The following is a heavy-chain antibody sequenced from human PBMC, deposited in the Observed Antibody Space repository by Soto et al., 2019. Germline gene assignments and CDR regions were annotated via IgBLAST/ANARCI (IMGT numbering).Heavy chain of an antibody. Sequence: QAQLVQSGGGLVEPGGSLRLSCAASGFKFSDYHMTWIRQAQGKGLEWISYISSSGTYTTYTDSVKGRFTVSRDNAKSSLYLQMNSLRGEDTAVYYCACVAPTIFGAQFHHNLVDVWGQGNTVTVAS. J-gene: IGHJ6*02. V-gene: IGHV3-11*06. D-gene: IGHD3-3*01. CDR2: ISSSGTYT. CDR1: GFKFSDYH. CDR3: ACVAPTIFGAQFHHNLVDV.